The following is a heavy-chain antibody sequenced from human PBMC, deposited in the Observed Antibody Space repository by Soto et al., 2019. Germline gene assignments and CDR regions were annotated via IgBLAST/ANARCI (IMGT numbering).Heavy chain of an antibody. J-gene: IGHJ5*02. V-gene: IGHV4-59*12. CDR3: ARSIDP. CDR1: GGSISSYY. CDR2: IYYSGST. Sequence: PSETPSLTCTVSGGSISSYYWSWIRQPPGKGLEWIGYIYYSGSTKYNPSLKSRVTISVDTSKNQFSLKLSSVTAADTAVYYCARSIDPWCQGTLVTVSS.